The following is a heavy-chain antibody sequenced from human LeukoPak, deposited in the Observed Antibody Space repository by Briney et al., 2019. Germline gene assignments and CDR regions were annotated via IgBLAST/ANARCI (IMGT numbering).Heavy chain of an antibody. D-gene: IGHD2-2*01. J-gene: IGHJ4*02. CDR2: ISGSGGST. V-gene: IGHV3-23*01. CDR1: GFTFSSYA. CDR3: AKSAGIVVVPAAKDAGYFDY. Sequence: GGSLRLSCAASGFTFSSYAMSWVRQAPGKGLEWVSAISGSGGSTYYVDSVKGRFTISRDNSKNTLYLQMNSLRAEDTAVYYCAKSAGIVVVPAAKDAGYFDYWGQGTLVTVSS.